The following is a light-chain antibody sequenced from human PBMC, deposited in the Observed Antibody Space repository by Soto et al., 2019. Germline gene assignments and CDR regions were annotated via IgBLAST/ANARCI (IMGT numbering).Light chain of an antibody. CDR1: QSLRHSNGYNY. J-gene: IGKJ2*01. V-gene: IGKV2-28*01. Sequence: DIVMTQSPLSLPVTPGEPASSSCRSSQSLRHSNGYNYLDWYLQKPGQSPQLLIYLGSNRASGVPDRFSGSGSGTDFTLKISRVEAEDVGVYYCMHALQTPEYTFGQGTKLEIK. CDR2: LGS. CDR3: MHALQTPEYT.